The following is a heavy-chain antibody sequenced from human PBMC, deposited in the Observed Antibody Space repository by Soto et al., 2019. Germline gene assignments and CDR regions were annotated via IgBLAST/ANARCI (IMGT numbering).Heavy chain of an antibody. D-gene: IGHD6-13*01. J-gene: IGHJ4*02. CDR3: ARARRDSSSWYYFDY. Sequence: QVQLVQSGAEVKKPGSSVKVSCKASGGTFSSYTISWVRQAPGQGLEWMGRIIPILGIANYAQKFQGRVTITADKSTSTAYMELSSLRSEDTAVYYCARARRDSSSWYYFDYWGQGTLVTVSS. V-gene: IGHV1-69*02. CDR1: GGTFSSYT. CDR2: IIPILGIA.